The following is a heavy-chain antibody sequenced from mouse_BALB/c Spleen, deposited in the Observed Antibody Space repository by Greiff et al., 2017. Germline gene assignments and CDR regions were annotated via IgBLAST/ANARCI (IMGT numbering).Heavy chain of an antibody. D-gene: IGHD1-2*01. CDR3: ARLLRLPNYAMDY. CDR2: ICYSGST. CDR1: CDSITSGY. Sequence: VKLVESGPRLAKPSQTLSLTCFVTCDSITSGYWNWIRKFPGNKLAYMGYICYSGSTYYNPSLKSRISITRDTSKNQYYLQLNSVTTEDTATYYCARLLRLPNYAMDYWGRGASVTVSS. V-gene: IGHV3-8*02. J-gene: IGHJ4*01.